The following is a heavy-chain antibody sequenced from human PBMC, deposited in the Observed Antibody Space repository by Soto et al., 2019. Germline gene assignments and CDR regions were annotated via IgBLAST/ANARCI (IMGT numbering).Heavy chain of an antibody. CDR1: GGSISSSSYY. V-gene: IGHV4-39*01. D-gene: IGHD3-10*01. Sequence: SETLSLTCTVSGGSISSSSYYWGWIRQPPGKGLEWIGSIYYSGSTYYNPSLKSRVTISVDTSKNQFSLKLSSVTAADTAVYYCGRLTGGYYFDYWGQGTLVTVSS. J-gene: IGHJ4*02. CDR2: IYYSGST. CDR3: GRLTGGYYFDY.